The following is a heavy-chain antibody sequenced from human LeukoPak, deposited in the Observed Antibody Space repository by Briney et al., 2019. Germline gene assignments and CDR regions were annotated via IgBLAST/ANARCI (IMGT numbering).Heavy chain of an antibody. J-gene: IGHJ4*02. CDR2: INPNSGGT. CDR3: AKDSGPYTSGYYGH. D-gene: IGHD3-22*01. V-gene: IGHV1-2*02. Sequence: ASVKISCKASGYTFTGYYMHWVRQAPGQGLEWMGWINPNSGGTNYAQKFQGRVTMTRDTSISTAYMELSRLRSDDTAVYYCAKDSGPYTSGYYGHWGQGTLVTVSS. CDR1: GYTFTGYY.